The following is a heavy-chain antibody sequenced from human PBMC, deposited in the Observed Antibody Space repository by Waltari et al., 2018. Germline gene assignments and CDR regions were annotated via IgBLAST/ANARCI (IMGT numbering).Heavy chain of an antibody. CDR2: SIPICCTA. CDR1: GGTFSSYA. CDR3: AREGRTGYSSGWYGDFDY. V-gene: IGHV1-69*01. J-gene: IGHJ4*02. D-gene: IGHD6-19*01. Sequence: QVQLVQSGAEVKKPGSSVKVSCKASGGTFSSYAISWVRQAPGQGLEWMGGSIPICCTANYAQKFQGRVTITADEATSTAYMELSSLRSEDTAVYYCAREGRTGYSSGWYGDFDYWGQGTLVTVSS.